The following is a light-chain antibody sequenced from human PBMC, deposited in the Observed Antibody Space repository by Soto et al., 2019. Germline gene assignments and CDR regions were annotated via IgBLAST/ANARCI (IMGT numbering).Light chain of an antibody. J-gene: IGLJ3*02. CDR3: CSSVGSPHWV. CDR1: SSDVGSYDR. V-gene: IGLV2-23*02. CDR2: EVN. Sequence: QSALTQPASVSGSPGQSIAISCTGTSSDVGSYDRVSWYQKHPGKAPTLMIYEVNKRPSGVSNRFSGSKSGNTASRTIAGLQAEDEADYYCCSSVGSPHWVFGGGTKLTVL.